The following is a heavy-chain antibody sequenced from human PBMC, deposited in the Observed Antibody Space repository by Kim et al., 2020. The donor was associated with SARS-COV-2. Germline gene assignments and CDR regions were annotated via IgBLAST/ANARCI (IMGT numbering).Heavy chain of an antibody. D-gene: IGHD2-2*03. CDR1: GYTFTDYW. CDR2: INPSGDFT. V-gene: IGHV1-46*01. J-gene: IGHJ4*02. CDR3: ARAWIQNFDF. Sequence: ASVKVSCKASGYTFTDYWVHWVRQAPGQGLEWMGMINPSGDFTRYAQNFQGRLTTTFDTSTSTVYTEMSSLTSADTAVYWCARAWIQNFDFWGQGTVVTV.